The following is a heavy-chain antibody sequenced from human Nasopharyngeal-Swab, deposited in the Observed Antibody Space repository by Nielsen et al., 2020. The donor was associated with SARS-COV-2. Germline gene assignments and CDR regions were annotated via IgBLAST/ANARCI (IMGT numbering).Heavy chain of an antibody. Sequence: GESLKISCAASGFSFSNYAMNWVRQAPGKGLGCVSAVSSSGGNTYYADSLKGRFTVSRDNSKNTVYLQMNSLRAEDTAVYYCARDQYYDSSGYYYYGMDVWGQGTTVTVSS. CDR3: ARDQYYDSSGYYYYGMDV. V-gene: IGHV3-23*01. J-gene: IGHJ6*02. CDR2: VSSSGGNT. D-gene: IGHD3-22*01. CDR1: GFSFSNYA.